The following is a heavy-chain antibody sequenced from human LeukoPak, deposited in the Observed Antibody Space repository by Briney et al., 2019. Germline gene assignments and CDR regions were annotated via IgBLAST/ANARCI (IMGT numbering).Heavy chain of an antibody. V-gene: IGHV1-8*01. J-gene: IGHJ4*02. Sequence: ASVKVSCKASGYTFTSYDINWVRQATGQGLEWMGWMNPNSGNTGYAQEFQGRVTMTRNTSISTAYMELSSLRSEDTAVYYCARAWSSSSWFDYWGQGTLVTVSS. CDR1: GYTFTSYD. CDR3: ARAWSSSSWFDY. D-gene: IGHD6-13*01. CDR2: MNPNSGNT.